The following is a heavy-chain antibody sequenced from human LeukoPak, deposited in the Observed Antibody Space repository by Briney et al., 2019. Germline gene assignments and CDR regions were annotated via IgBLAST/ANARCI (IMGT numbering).Heavy chain of an antibody. D-gene: IGHD4-17*01. CDR2: IGYDGSYK. Sequence: GGSLRLSCAASGFTFSSYGMHWVRQAPGKGLEWVALIGYDGSYKYYADSVKGRFTISRDNSNNTLYLQMNSLRAEDTAVYYCAKDQYGEAFDIWGPGTMVTVSS. V-gene: IGHV3-30*02. CDR1: GFTFSSYG. J-gene: IGHJ3*02. CDR3: AKDQYGEAFDI.